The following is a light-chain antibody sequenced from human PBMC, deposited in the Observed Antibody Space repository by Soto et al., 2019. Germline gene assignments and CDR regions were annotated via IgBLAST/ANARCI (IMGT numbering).Light chain of an antibody. CDR1: SSDVGGYDY. V-gene: IGLV2-8*01. J-gene: IGLJ1*01. CDR3: SSYAGSNIGV. CDR2: EVT. Sequence: QSVLTQPPSASGSPGQSGTISCTGTSSDVGGYDYVSWYQHHPGKAPKLMIYEVTKRPSGVPDRFSGSKSGNTASLTVSGLQAEDEADYYCSSYAGSNIGVFGTGTKVTVL.